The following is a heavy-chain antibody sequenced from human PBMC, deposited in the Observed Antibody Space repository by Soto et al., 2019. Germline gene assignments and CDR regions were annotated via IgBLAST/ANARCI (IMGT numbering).Heavy chain of an antibody. J-gene: IGHJ4*02. CDR1: GFTFSSYA. D-gene: IGHD3-10*01. Sequence: GGSLRLSCAASGFTFSSYAMSWVRQAPGKGLEWVSAISGSGGSTYYADSVKGRFTISRDNSKNTLYLQMNSLRAEDTAVYYCAKGSRGYYGSGSYHYWGQGTLVTVSS. CDR2: ISGSGGST. V-gene: IGHV3-23*01. CDR3: AKGSRGYYGSGSYHY.